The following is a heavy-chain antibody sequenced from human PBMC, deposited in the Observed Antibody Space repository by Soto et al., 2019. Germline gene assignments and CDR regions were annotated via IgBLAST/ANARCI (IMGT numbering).Heavy chain of an antibody. V-gene: IGHV3-7*03. CDR3: ARGLTVVRGVIIRTYYYYYGMDV. CDR2: IKQDGSEK. CDR1: GFTFSSYW. J-gene: IGHJ6*02. D-gene: IGHD3-10*01. Sequence: GGSLRLSCAASGFTFSSYWMSWVRQAPGKGLEWVANIKQDGSEKYYVDSVKGRFTISRDNAKNSLYLQMNSLRAEDTAVYYCARGLTVVRGVIIRTYYYYYGMDVWGQGTTVTVSS.